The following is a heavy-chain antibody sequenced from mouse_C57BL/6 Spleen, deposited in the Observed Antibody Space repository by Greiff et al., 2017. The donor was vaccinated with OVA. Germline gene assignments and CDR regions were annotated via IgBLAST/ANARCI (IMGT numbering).Heavy chain of an antibody. CDR3: ASLRREAMDY. CDR1: GYAFSSSW. Sequence: VKLVESGPELVKPGASVKISCKASGYAFSSSWMNWVKQRPGKGLEWIGRIYPGDGDTNYNGKFKGKATLTADKSSSTAYMQLSSLTSEDSAVYFCASLRREAMDYWGQGTSVTVSS. V-gene: IGHV1-82*01. CDR2: IYPGDGDT. J-gene: IGHJ4*01. D-gene: IGHD2-12*01.